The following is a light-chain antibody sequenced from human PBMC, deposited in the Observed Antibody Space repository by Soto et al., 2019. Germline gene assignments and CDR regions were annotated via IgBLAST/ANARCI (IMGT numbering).Light chain of an antibody. CDR1: SSDVGGYNF. V-gene: IGLV2-8*01. Sequence: QSVLTQPPSASWSPGRSVTISCTGTSSDVGGYNFVAWYQQHPGKAPKLMISEVSKRPSGVPDRFSGSKSGNTASLTVSGLQAEDEADYYCSSYAGSNIFVFGNGTKVTVL. CDR2: EVS. J-gene: IGLJ1*01. CDR3: SSYAGSNIFV.